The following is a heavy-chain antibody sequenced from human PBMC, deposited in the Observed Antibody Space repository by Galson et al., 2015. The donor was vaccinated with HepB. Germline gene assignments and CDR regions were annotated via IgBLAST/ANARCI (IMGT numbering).Heavy chain of an antibody. CDR2: IYSGGST. V-gene: IGHV3-66*01. D-gene: IGHD5-18*01. Sequence: SLRLSCAASGFTVSSNYMSWVRQAPGKGLEWVSVIYSGGSTYYADSVKGRFTISRDNSKNTLYLQMNSLRAEDTAVYYCARDQFGYSYGVNSSDYWGQGTLVTVSS. CDR3: ARDQFGYSYGVNSSDY. J-gene: IGHJ4*02. CDR1: GFTVSSNY.